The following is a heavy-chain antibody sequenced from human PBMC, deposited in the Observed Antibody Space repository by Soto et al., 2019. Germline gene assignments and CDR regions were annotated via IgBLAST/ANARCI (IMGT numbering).Heavy chain of an antibody. CDR1: GFTFSSYA. Sequence: GGSLRLSCAASGFTFSSYAMSWVRQAPGKGLEWVSAISGSGGSTYYADSVKGRFTISRDNSKNTLYLQMNSLRAEDTAVFYFAKQPYTLLGPYSRGWFAYWGQGTLVTVSS. D-gene: IGHD6-19*01. J-gene: IGHJ5*01. V-gene: IGHV3-23*01. CDR2: ISGSGGST. CDR3: AKQPYTLLGPYSRGWFAY.